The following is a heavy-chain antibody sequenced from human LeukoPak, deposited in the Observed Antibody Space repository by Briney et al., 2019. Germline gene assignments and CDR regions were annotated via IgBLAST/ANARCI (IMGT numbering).Heavy chain of an antibody. CDR1: GFTFNSYV. J-gene: IGHJ4*02. CDR2: ISGPGRTT. D-gene: IGHD1-7*01. CDR3: TKEWSNAGTTISLPDY. Sequence: PGGSLRLSCAASGFTFNSYVMSWVRQAPGKGLEWVSGISGPGRTTYYADFVKGRFTISRDNSKNTLYLQMNSMRVEDTAVYFCTKEWSNAGTTISLPDYWGQGTLVTVSS. V-gene: IGHV3-23*01.